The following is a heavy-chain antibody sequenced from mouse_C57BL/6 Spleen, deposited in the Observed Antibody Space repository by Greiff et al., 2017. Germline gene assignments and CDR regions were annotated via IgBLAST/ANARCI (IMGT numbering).Heavy chain of an antibody. D-gene: IGHD4-1*01. V-gene: IGHV1-55*01. J-gene: IGHJ4*01. CDR2: IYPGSGST. Sequence: QVQLTQPGAELVKPGASVKMSCTASGYTFTSYWITWVQQRPGQGLEWIGDIYPGSGSTNYNDKFRSKATLTVDTSSSTAYMQLSILTSEDATVYYCARKLTGTYYAMDYWGQGTSVTVAS. CDR3: ARKLTGTYYAMDY. CDR1: GYTFTSYW.